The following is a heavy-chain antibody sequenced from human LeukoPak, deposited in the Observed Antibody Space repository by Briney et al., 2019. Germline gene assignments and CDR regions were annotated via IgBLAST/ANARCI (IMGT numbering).Heavy chain of an antibody. CDR2: ISSSSSTM. Sequence: GGSLRLSCAASGFTFSSYSMNWVRQAPGKGLEWVSYISSSSSTMYYADSVKGRFTISRDNAKNSLYLQMNSLRDEDTAVYYCAISTVTTLDYWGQGTLVTVSS. J-gene: IGHJ4*02. V-gene: IGHV3-48*02. CDR3: AISTVTTLDY. D-gene: IGHD4-17*01. CDR1: GFTFSSYS.